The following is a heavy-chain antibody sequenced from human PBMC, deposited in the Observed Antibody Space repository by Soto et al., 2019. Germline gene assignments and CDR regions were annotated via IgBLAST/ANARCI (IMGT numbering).Heavy chain of an antibody. J-gene: IGHJ6*02. CDR2: IYYSGST. CDR1: GGSVSSGSYY. Sequence: PSETLSLTCTVSGGSVSSGSYYWSWIRQPPGKGLEWIGYIYYSGSTNYNPSLKSRVTISVDTSKNQFSLKLSSVTAADTAVYYCARDGYCSGGSCYGYYYYGMDVWAQGTTVTVSS. CDR3: ARDGYCSGGSCYGYYYYGMDV. D-gene: IGHD2-15*01. V-gene: IGHV4-61*01.